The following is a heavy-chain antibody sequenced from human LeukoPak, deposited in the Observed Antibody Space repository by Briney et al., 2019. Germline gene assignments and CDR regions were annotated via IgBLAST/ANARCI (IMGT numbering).Heavy chain of an antibody. CDR3: ARRDCSSASCYLSYFQH. J-gene: IGHJ1*01. CDR1: GITFSSFW. CDR2: ISSSGDT. V-gene: IGHV3-21*01. D-gene: IGHD2-2*01. Sequence: GGSLRLSCAVSGITFSSFWMSWVRQAPGKGLEWVSAISSSGDTYYAGSVKGRFTISRDNAKNSLYLQMNSLRAEDTAVYYCARRDCSSASCYLSYFQHWGQGTLVTVSS.